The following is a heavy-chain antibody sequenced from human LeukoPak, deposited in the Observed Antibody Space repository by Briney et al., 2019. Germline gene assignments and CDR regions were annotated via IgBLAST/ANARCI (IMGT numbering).Heavy chain of an antibody. V-gene: IGHV3-30-3*01. Sequence: GGSLRLSCAASGFTFSSYAMHWVRQAPGKGLEWVAVISYDGSNKYYADSVKGRFTISRDNSKNTLYLQMNSLRAEDTAVYYCARDRLNQARPFDYWGQGTLVTVSS. CDR2: ISYDGSNK. J-gene: IGHJ4*02. D-gene: IGHD3-22*01. CDR1: GFTFSSYA. CDR3: ARDRLNQARPFDY.